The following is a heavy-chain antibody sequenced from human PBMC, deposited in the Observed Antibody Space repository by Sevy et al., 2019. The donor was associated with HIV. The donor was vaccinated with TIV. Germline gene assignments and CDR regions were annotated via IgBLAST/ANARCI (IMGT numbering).Heavy chain of an antibody. CDR3: AREGCTKPHDY. V-gene: IGHV3-23*01. CDR2: LSFGCGEI. Sequence: GGSLRLSCAASGFTFSKYSMSWVRQPPGKGLEWVSTLSFGCGEINYADSVKGRFTFSRDNSKSSVYLRMNNLGPEDTAVYYCAREGCTKPHDYWGQGTLVTVSS. J-gene: IGHJ4*02. CDR1: GFTFSKYS. D-gene: IGHD2-8*01.